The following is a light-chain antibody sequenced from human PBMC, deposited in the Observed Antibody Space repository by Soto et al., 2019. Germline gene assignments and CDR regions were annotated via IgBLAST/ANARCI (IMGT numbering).Light chain of an antibody. CDR1: QSISSW. J-gene: IGKJ1*01. Sequence: DIQMTQSPSTLSASVGDRVTITCRAIQSISSWLAWYQQKPXKPXKLLIYKASSLESGVPSRFSGSGSGTELTITISSLQPDDFATYNCQKYKSYSTWTCSQGNKVDIK. CDR3: QKYKSYSTWT. CDR2: KAS. V-gene: IGKV1-5*03.